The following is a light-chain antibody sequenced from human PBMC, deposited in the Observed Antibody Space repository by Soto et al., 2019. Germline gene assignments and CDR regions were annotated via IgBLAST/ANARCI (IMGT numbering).Light chain of an antibody. CDR1: QGISSY. V-gene: IGKV1-8*01. CDR3: QQYCSYSWT. Sequence: AIRMTQSPSSLSASTGDRVTINCRASQGISSYLAWYQQKPGKAPKLLIYAASTLQSGVPSRFSGSGSGTDFTLTISCLQSEDFATYYCQQYCSYSWTFGQGTKVDIK. CDR2: AAS. J-gene: IGKJ1*01.